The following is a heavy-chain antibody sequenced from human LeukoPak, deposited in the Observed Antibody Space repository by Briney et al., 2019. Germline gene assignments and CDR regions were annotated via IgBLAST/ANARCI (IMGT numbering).Heavy chain of an antibody. CDR3: ARGYFFGYYYMDV. D-gene: IGHD2/OR15-2a*01. CDR2: INHSGST. CDR1: GGTFSGYY. V-gene: IGHV4-34*01. Sequence: SETLSLTRAVYGGTFSGYYWSWIRQPPGKGLEWIGEINHSGSTNYNPSLKSRVTISVDTSKNQFSLKLSSVTAADTAVYYCARGYFFGYYYMDVWGKGTTVTVSS. J-gene: IGHJ6*03.